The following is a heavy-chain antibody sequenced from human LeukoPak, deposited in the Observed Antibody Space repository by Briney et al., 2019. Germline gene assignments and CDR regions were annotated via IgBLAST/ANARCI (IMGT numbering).Heavy chain of an antibody. V-gene: IGHV3-23*01. CDR1: GFTFSSYA. J-gene: IGHJ4*02. CDR2: ISGSGGST. CDR3: ARDGTLVGYYGVYFDY. D-gene: IGHD4-17*01. Sequence: PGGSLRLSCAASGFTFSSYAMSWVRQAPGKGLGWVSAISGSGGSTYYADSVKGRFTISRDNSKNTLYLQMNSLRAEDTAVYYCARDGTLVGYYGVYFDYWGQGTLVTVSS.